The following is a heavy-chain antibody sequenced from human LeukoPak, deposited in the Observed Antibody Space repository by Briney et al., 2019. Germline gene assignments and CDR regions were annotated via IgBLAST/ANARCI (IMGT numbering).Heavy chain of an antibody. CDR2: IIPNSGGT. CDR3: HYYYYGMDV. J-gene: IGHJ6*02. Sequence: GASVNVSCKASGYTFTGYYMHWVRQAPGQGLEWMGWIIPNSGGTNYAQKFQGRVTMTRDTSISTAYMELSRLRFDDTAVYYCHYYYYGMDVWGQGTTVTVS. V-gene: IGHV1-2*02. CDR1: GYTFTGYY.